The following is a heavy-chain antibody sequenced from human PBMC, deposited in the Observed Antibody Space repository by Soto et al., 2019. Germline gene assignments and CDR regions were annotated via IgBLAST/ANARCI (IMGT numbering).Heavy chain of an antibody. CDR3: ARDHPRNKQGYYCGMDV. V-gene: IGHV1-18*04. Sequence: GASVKVSCKASGYTFTSYGISWVRQAPGQGLEWMGWISAYNGNTNYAQKLQGRVTMTTDTSMSTAYMELRSLRSDDTAVYYCARDHPRNKQGYYCGMDVWGQGTTVTVS. J-gene: IGHJ6*02. CDR2: ISAYNGNT. CDR1: GYTFTSYG.